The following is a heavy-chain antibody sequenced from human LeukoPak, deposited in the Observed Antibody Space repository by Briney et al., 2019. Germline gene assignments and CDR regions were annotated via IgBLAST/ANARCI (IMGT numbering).Heavy chain of an antibody. V-gene: IGHV4-30-2*01. CDR2: IYHSGST. CDR3: AREIGGSGSFDY. J-gene: IGHJ4*02. D-gene: IGHD3-10*01. CDR1: GGSISSGGYS. Sequence: TPSPTCAVSGGSISSGGYSWGWVRQPPGEGLGWVGYIYHSGSTYYNPSLKSRVTISVDRSKNQFSLKLSSVTAADTAVYYCAREIGGSGSFDYWGQGTLVTVSS.